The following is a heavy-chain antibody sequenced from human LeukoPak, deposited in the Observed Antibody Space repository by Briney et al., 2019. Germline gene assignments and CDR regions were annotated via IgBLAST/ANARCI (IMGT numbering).Heavy chain of an antibody. CDR2: ITASSTAI. D-gene: IGHD1/OR15-1a*01. J-gene: IGHJ3*02. CDR3: ARVGTYYAFDI. V-gene: IGHV3-21*01. Sequence: PGGSLRLSCAASGFTFNTYTMNWVRQAPGKGLEWVSSITASSTAIYSADSVKGRFTISRDNAKNFLYLQMNSLRAEDTAVYYCARVGTYYAFDIWGQGTLVTVSS. CDR1: GFTFNTYT.